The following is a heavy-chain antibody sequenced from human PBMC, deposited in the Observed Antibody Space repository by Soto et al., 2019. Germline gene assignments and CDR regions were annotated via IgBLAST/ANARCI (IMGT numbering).Heavy chain of an antibody. Sequence: VQLVQSGAEVRKPGASVKASCKASGYTFTRYGLTWVRQAPGQGLEWLGWISVHNGKTRNAQKLQGRVSMTTDTSASTVFLELRRLRADDTALYFCARGRSMGWDYVDDPFDIWGQATLITVSS. CDR3: ARGRSMGWDYVDDPFDI. CDR1: GYTFTRYG. V-gene: IGHV1-18*01. CDR2: ISVHNGKT. D-gene: IGHD6-19*01. J-gene: IGHJ3*02.